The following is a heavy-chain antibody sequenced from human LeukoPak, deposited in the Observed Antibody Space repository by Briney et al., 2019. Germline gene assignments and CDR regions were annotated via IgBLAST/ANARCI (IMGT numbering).Heavy chain of an antibody. D-gene: IGHD3-22*01. CDR3: ARAKHYSDSSTNFDY. J-gene: IGHJ4*02. CDR2: ISVYNGNT. CDR1: GYTFTSYG. V-gene: IGHV1-18*01. Sequence: GASVKVSCKASGYTFTSYGISWVRQAPGQGLEWMGWISVYNGNTNYGQKLQGRVTMTTDTSTSTAYMELRSLRSDDTAVYYCARAKHYSDSSTNFDYWGRGTLVTVSS.